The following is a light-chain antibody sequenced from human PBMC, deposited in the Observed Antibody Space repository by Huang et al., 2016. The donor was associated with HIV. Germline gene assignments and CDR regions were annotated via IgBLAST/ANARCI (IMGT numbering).Light chain of an antibody. CDR2: GAS. CDR3: QQYDNWPPTWT. V-gene: IGKV3-15*01. Sequence: EIMMTQSPVTLSVSPGERVTLSCRASQSINTNLAWYQQKPGRTPRLLIYGASTRPTDSPARFSGSGSGTEFTLTISSLQSEDFAVYYCQQYDNWPPTWTFGQGTKVEVK. J-gene: IGKJ1*01. CDR1: QSINTN.